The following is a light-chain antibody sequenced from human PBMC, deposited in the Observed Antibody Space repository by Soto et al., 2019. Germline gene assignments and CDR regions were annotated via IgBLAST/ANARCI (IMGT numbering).Light chain of an antibody. J-gene: IGLJ2*01. CDR3: CSNAGAYVL. V-gene: IGLV2-11*01. CDR2: DVT. Sequence: QSALTQPRSVSGSPGQSVVISCTGTSSDVGGYNYVSWYQQHPGKAPKVMIYDVTKRPSGVPDRFSGSKSGNTASLTISGLQAEDEADYYCCSNAGAYVLFGGGTQLTVL. CDR1: SSDVGGYNY.